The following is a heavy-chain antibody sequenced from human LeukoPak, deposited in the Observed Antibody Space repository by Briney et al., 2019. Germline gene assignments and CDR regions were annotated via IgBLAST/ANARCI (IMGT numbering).Heavy chain of an antibody. Sequence: PGGSLRLSCAASGFTFSSYEMNWVRQAPGKGLEWVSYISSSGSTIYYADSVKGRFTISRDNAKNSLYLQMNSLRAEDTAVYYCARGRYSSCWYSTVYYYYGMDVWGQGTTVTVSS. V-gene: IGHV3-48*03. CDR3: ARGRYSSCWYSTVYYYYGMDV. CDR2: ISSSGSTI. D-gene: IGHD6-13*01. CDR1: GFTFSSYE. J-gene: IGHJ6*02.